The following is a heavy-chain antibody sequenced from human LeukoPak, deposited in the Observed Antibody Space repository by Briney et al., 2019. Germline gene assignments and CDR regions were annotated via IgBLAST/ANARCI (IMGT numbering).Heavy chain of an antibody. J-gene: IGHJ1*01. CDR3: VKGGDPENYYAEYFQN. CDR1: GFTLSTYG. D-gene: IGHD1-26*01. V-gene: IGHV3-33*03. Sequence: GGSLRLSCAASGFTLSTYGMQWVRQAPGKGVEGVAVRRYDGSKEFYADSVKGRFTISKDNSKNTLYLQMDSLRVEDTSVYYCVKGGDPENYYAEYFQNWGQGTLVTVSS. CDR2: RRYDGSKE.